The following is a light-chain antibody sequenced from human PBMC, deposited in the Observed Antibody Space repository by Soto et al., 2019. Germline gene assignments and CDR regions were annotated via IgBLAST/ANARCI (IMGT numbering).Light chain of an antibody. CDR1: QDITKY. J-gene: IGKJ4*01. CDR2: GSS. V-gene: IGKV1-33*01. CDR3: QQYDNLLT. Sequence: DIQMTQSPSSLSASVGDRVTITCQASQDITKYLNWYQQQTGKAHKLLIYGSSSLQTGVPSRFSGRGSGTDFTFPISSRQPEDIATYYCQQYDNLLTFGGGTKVEIK.